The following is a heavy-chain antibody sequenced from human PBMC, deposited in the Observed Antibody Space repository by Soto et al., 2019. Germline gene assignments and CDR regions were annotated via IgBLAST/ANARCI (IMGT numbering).Heavy chain of an antibody. Sequence: GGSLRLSCAASGLTVSGSYMTWVRQAPGMGLQWVSVIYSNGSTYYADSVKGRFTISRDSAKNSLYLQMDSLRAEDTAVYYCARLRKGGYCDYWGQGSLVTVSS. CDR1: GLTVSGSY. J-gene: IGHJ4*02. D-gene: IGHD1-26*01. V-gene: IGHV3-53*01. CDR3: ARLRKGGYCDY. CDR2: IYSNGST.